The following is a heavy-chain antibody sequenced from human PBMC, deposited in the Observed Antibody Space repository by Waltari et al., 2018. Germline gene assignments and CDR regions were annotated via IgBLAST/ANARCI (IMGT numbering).Heavy chain of an antibody. CDR1: GYMFTNYY. J-gene: IGHJ4*02. CDR2: IDPNRGGR. Sequence: VQLVQSGAEVKKPGASVKMACKASGYMFTNYYMYWVRQAPGQGLEWMGWIDPNRGGRTREQSFPGRVTMTRDTALSTADMELPSLRSDDPAVYFCSRRKGYCTSSTCPPVQGYFGYWXQGTLVTVSS. CDR3: SRRKGYCTSSTCPPVQGYFGY. V-gene: IGHV1-2*02. D-gene: IGHD2-2*01.